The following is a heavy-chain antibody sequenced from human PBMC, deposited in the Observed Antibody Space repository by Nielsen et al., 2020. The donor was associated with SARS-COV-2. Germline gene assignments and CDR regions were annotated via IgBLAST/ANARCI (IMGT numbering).Heavy chain of an antibody. J-gene: IGHJ4*02. V-gene: IGHV1-2*06. Sequence: ASVKVSCKASGYTFTGYYMHWVRQAPGQGLEWIGRINPNSGVTHCAQNFQGRVTMTRDTSISTAYMELSSLTSDDTAVYYCAREDYWGQGTLVTVSS. CDR1: GYTFTGYY. CDR2: INPNSGVT. CDR3: AREDY.